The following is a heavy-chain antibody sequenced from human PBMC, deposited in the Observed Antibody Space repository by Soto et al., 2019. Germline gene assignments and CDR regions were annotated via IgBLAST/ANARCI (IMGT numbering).Heavy chain of an antibody. Sequence: EVQLVESGGDLVQPGGSLRLSCVASGFIVSGSYMSWVRQAPGEGLEWVSVMYPDGSRHYAESVKGRFAISRQNSENTVNLQMNSLRTEDTALYYCAKDRGNYGDGGLENWGQGTLFTVSS. CDR3: AKDRGNYGDGGLEN. CDR1: GFIVSGSY. D-gene: IGHD4-17*01. J-gene: IGHJ4*02. V-gene: IGHV3-53*04. CDR2: MYPDGSR.